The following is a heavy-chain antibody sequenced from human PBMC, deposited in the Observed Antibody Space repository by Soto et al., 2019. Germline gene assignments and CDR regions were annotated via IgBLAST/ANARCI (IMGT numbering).Heavy chain of an antibody. J-gene: IGHJ6*02. Sequence: PSETLTLTCTVSGGSISSSSYYWGWISQAPGKGLEWIGSIYYSGSTYYNPSLKSRVTISVDTSKNQFSLKLSSVTAADTAVYYCYYYGMDVWGQGTTVTVSS. CDR2: IYYSGST. CDR1: GGSISSSSYY. V-gene: IGHV4-39*01. CDR3: YYYGMDV.